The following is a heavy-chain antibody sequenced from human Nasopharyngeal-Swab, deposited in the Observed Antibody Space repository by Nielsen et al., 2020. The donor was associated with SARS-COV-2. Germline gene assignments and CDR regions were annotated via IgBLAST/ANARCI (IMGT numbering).Heavy chain of an antibody. D-gene: IGHD3/OR15-3a*01. Sequence: SETLSLTCAISGGSTSSYYWSWIRQPPGKRLEWIGCIHYSGSTYYNPSLKSRVTMAVDTSNNQFSLKVTSVTAADTAVYYCAREQRGGDFWTRHYYNGMDVWGQGTTVTVSS. J-gene: IGHJ6*02. CDR2: IHYSGST. V-gene: IGHV4-59*13. CDR3: AREQRGGDFWTRHYYNGMDV. CDR1: GGSTSSYY.